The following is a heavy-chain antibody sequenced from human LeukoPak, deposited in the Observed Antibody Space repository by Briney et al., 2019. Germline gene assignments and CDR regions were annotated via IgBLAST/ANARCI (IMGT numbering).Heavy chain of an antibody. J-gene: IGHJ4*02. CDR2: IYTSGST. V-gene: IGHV4-61*02. CDR1: GDSISSDSSS. Sequence: SETLSLTCSVSGDSISSDSSSWGWFRQPPGKGLEWIGRIYTSGSTNYNPSLKSRVTMSVDTSKNQFSLKLSSVTAADTAVYYCARGLYSSGWPMDYWGQGTLVTVSS. CDR3: ARGLYSSGWPMDY. D-gene: IGHD6-19*01.